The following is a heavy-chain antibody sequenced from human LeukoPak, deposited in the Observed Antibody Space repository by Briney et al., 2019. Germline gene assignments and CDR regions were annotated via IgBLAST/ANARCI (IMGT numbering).Heavy chain of an antibody. Sequence: GGSLRLSCAASGFTFSSYWMSWVRQAPGKGLEWVANIKQDGREKYYVDSVKGRFTISRDNAKNSLYLQMNSLRAEDTAVYYCARDQGYDFWSGLVSDYWGQGTLVTVSS. D-gene: IGHD3-3*01. CDR1: GFTFSSYW. CDR3: ARDQGYDFWSGLVSDY. V-gene: IGHV3-7*01. J-gene: IGHJ4*02. CDR2: IKQDGREK.